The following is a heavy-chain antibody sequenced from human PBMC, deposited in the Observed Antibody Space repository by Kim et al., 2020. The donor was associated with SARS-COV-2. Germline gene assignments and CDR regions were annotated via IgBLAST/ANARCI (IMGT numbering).Heavy chain of an antibody. J-gene: IGHJ6*03. D-gene: IGHD5-12*01. V-gene: IGHV4-59*01. CDR3: AGGDRVATIFHYYYYMDV. Sequence: SDTLSLTCTVSGGSISSYYWSWIRQPPGKGLEWIGYIYYSGSTNYNPSLKSRVTISVDTSKNQFSLKLSSVTAADTAVYYCAGGDRVATIFHYYYYMDVWGSGTTVTVSS. CDR2: IYYSGST. CDR1: GGSISSYY.